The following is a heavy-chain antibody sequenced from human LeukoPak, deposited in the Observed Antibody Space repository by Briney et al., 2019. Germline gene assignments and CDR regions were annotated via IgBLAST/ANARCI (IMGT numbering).Heavy chain of an antibody. CDR2: IIPIFGTA. Sequence: SVKVSCKASGGTFSSYAISWVRQAPGQGLEWMGGIIPIFGTANYAQKFQGRVTITTDESTSTAYMELSSLRSEDTAVYYCARTYDLTNAFDIWGQGTMVTVSS. V-gene: IGHV1-69*05. CDR3: ARTYDLTNAFDI. CDR1: GGTFSSYA. D-gene: IGHD3-3*01. J-gene: IGHJ3*02.